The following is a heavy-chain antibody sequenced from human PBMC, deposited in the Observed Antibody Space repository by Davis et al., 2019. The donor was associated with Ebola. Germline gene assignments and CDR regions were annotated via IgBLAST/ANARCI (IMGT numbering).Heavy chain of an antibody. CDR3: AREIVVVIATSDYYYYGMDV. CDR2: IIPIFGTA. D-gene: IGHD2-21*01. CDR1: GGTFSSYA. Sequence: AASVKVSCKASGGTFSSYAISWVRQAPGQGLEWMGGIIPIFGTANYAQKFQGRVTITADESTSTAYMELSSLRSEDTAVYYCAREIVVVIATSDYYYYGMDVWGQGTTVTVSS. V-gene: IGHV1-69*13. J-gene: IGHJ6*02.